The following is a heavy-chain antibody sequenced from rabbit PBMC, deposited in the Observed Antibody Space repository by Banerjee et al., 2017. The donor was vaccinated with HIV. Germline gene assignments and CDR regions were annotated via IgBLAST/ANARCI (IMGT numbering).Heavy chain of an antibody. Sequence: QEQLKETGGGLVQPGGSLTLSCKASGFSFSSSYWICWVRQAPGKGLEWIGCIYTGSGSAYYASWAKGRFTISKTSSTTVTLQMTSLTAADTATYFCARAYPAYAAYGYGSFNLWGQGTLVTVS. CDR3: ARAYPAYAAYGYGSFNL. CDR1: GFSFSSSYW. D-gene: IGHD6-1*01. J-gene: IGHJ4*01. CDR2: IYTGSGSA. V-gene: IGHV1S45*01.